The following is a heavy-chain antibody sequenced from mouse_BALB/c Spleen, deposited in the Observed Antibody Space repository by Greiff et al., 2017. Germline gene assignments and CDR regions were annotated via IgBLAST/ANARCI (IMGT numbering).Heavy chain of an antibody. Sequence: EVQLQQSGTVLARPGASVKMSCKASGYTFTSYWMHWVKQRPGQGLEWIGAIYPGNSDTSYNQKFKGKAKLTAVTSTSTAYMELSSLTNEDSAVYYCTMLNYYGTLDYWGQGTTLTVSS. J-gene: IGHJ2*01. CDR3: TMLNYYGTLDY. V-gene: IGHV1-5*01. CDR2: IYPGNSDT. D-gene: IGHD1-1*01. CDR1: GYTFTSYW.